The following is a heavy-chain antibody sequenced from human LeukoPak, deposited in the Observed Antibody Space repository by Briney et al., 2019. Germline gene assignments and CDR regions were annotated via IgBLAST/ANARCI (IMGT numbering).Heavy chain of an antibody. V-gene: IGHV1-18*01. D-gene: IGHD1-14*01. CDR2: ISAYNGNT. CDR1: GYTFTSYG. Sequence: ASVTVSCKASGYTFTSYGISWVRQAPGQELEWMGWISAYNGNTNYAQKFQGRVTITADKSTSTAYMELSSLRSEDTAVYYCARDPERNWFDPWGQGTLVTVSS. CDR3: ARDPERNWFDP. J-gene: IGHJ5*02.